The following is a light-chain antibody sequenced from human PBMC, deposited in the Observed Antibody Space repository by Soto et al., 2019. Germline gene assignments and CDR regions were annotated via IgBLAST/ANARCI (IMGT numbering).Light chain of an antibody. Sequence: QSALTQPASVSGSPGQSITISCTGTSTDVGAYNFVSWYQQYPGKAPKLMIYDVNYRPPGISYRFSGSKSGNTASLIISGPPTEDEGEYYRSSFTTPRPVLFGGGTKLTVL. J-gene: IGLJ2*01. CDR3: SSFTTPRPVL. CDR2: DVN. V-gene: IGLV2-14*01. CDR1: STDVGAYNF.